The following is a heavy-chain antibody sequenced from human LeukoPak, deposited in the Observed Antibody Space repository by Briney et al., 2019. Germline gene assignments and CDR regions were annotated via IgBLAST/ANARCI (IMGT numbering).Heavy chain of an antibody. J-gene: IGHJ4*02. CDR1: GVSFGGYY. D-gene: IGHD5-18*01. Sequence: SETLSLTCTVYGVSFGGYYWGWIRQPPGKGLEWIGEINQSGRTNFNPSLESRVTISMDTSGNQFSLKLNSVTAADSAVYYCARAGGYNFRASGPETIDYWGQGTLVTVSS. CDR2: INQSGRT. CDR3: ARAGGYNFRASGPETIDY. V-gene: IGHV4-34*01.